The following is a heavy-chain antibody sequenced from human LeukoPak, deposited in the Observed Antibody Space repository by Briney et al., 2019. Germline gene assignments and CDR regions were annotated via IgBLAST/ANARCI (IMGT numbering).Heavy chain of an antibody. D-gene: IGHD3-22*01. V-gene: IGHV1-69*04. Sequence: EASVKVSCKASGGTFSSYTISWVRQVPGQGLEWMGRIIPILGIANYAQKFQGRVTITADKSTSTAYMELSSLRSEDTAVYYCARDRVDYYYDSSGGAAFDIWGQGTMVTVSS. CDR1: GGTFSSYT. J-gene: IGHJ3*02. CDR2: IIPILGIA. CDR3: ARDRVDYYYDSSGGAAFDI.